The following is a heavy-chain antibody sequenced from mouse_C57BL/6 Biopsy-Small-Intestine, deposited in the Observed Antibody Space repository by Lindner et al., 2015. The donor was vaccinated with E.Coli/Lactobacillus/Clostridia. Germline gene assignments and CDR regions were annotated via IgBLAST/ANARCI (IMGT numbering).Heavy chain of an antibody. D-gene: IGHD1-1*02. V-gene: IGHV1-66*01. CDR2: VSSYSANT. CDR1: GYTLNTFG. Sequence: SVKVSCKASGYTLNTFGIGWVRQTPGQGLEWMGWVSSYSANTQYAQRFQGRVAMITDTATNTAYMELGDLRSDDTAVYYCARWTASMAQGDYWGQGTLLSVSS. J-gene: IGHJ2*01. CDR3: ARWTASMAQGDY.